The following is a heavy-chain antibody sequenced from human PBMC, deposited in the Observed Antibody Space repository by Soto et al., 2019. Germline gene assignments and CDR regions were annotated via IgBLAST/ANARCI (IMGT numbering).Heavy chain of an antibody. V-gene: IGHV3-7*01. CDR2: IKQDGSEK. CDR3: ARDLVMITFGASAYFDY. CDR1: GFTFSSHW. Sequence: TGGSLRLSCAASGFTFSSHWMSWVRQAPGKGLEWVANIKQDGSEKYYVDSVKGRFTISRDNAKNSLYLQMNSLRAEDTAVYYCARDLVMITFGASAYFDYWGQGTLVTVSS. D-gene: IGHD3-16*01. J-gene: IGHJ4*02.